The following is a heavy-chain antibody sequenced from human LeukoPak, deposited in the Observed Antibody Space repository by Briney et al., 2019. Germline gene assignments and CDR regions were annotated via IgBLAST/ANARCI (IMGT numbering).Heavy chain of an antibody. J-gene: IGHJ5*01. Sequence: ASVKVSCKASGYTFTGYYMHWVRQAPGQGLEWMGWINPNSGVTKYAQKFQGRVTMTRDTSISTADLELNRLSSDDSAVFYCARQADNNWFDSWGQGTLVTVSS. D-gene: IGHD2-15*01. CDR3: ARQADNNWFDS. V-gene: IGHV1-2*02. CDR1: GYTFTGYY. CDR2: INPNSGVT.